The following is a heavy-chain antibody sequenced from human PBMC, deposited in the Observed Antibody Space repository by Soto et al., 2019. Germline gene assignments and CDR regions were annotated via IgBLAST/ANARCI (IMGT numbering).Heavy chain of an antibody. V-gene: IGHV3-30*18. J-gene: IGHJ4*02. D-gene: IGHD3-10*01. CDR3: AKDRMGAGVRGYFDY. Sequence: QVQLVESGGGVVQPGRSLRLSCAASGFTFSSYGMHWVRQAPGKGLEWVAVIIYDGSTKYYADSVKGRFTISRDNSKCTLYLQMKSLRAEDTAVYYCAKDRMGAGVRGYFDYLGQVTLVTVSS. CDR1: GFTFSSYG. CDR2: IIYDGSTK.